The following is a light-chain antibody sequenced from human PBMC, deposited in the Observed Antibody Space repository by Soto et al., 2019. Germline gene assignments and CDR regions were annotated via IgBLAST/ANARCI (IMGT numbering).Light chain of an antibody. CDR3: SSYAGSNNLL. Sequence: QSALTQPPSASGSPGQSVTISCTGTSSDIGGYNYVSWYQQHPGKAPKLMIHEVSKRPSGVPDRFSGSKSGNTASLTVSGLQAEDEADFYCSSYAGSNNLLFGGWTKLTVL. V-gene: IGLV2-8*01. CDR2: EVS. J-gene: IGLJ3*02. CDR1: SSDIGGYNY.